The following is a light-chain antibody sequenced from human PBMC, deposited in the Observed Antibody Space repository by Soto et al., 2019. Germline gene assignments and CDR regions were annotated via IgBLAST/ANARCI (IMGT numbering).Light chain of an antibody. CDR3: SSYTSSSTLV. J-gene: IGLJ1*01. Sequence: QSALTQPASVSGSPGQSITISCTGTSSDVGGYNYVSWYQQHPGKAPKLMIYDVSNRPSGASNRFSGSKSGNTASLTISGHQTEVEDDYSCSSYTSSSTLVFGTGTKLTVL. V-gene: IGLV2-14*01. CDR1: SSDVGGYNY. CDR2: DVS.